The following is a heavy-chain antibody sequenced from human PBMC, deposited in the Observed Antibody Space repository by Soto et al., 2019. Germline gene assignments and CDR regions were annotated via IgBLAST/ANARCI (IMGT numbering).Heavy chain of an antibody. CDR2: FDPEDGET. D-gene: IGHD3-9*01. V-gene: IGHV1-24*01. CDR3: ATPRPDYDILTGYLLPFAY. J-gene: IGHJ4*02. Sequence: QVQLVQSGAEVKKPGASVKVSCKVSGYTLTELSMHWVRQAPGKGLEWMGGFDPEDGETIYAQKFQGRVTMTEDTSTDTAYMELSSLRSEDTAVYYCATPRPDYDILTGYLLPFAYWGQGTLVTVSS. CDR1: GYTLTELS.